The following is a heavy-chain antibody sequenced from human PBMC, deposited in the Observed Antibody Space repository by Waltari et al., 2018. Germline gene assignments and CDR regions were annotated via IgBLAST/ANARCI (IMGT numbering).Heavy chain of an antibody. CDR3: AREKERGFDAFYI. J-gene: IGHJ3*02. D-gene: IGHD1-26*01. V-gene: IGHV3-11*04. CDR1: GFTFSDYY. Sequence: QVQLVESGGGLVKPGGSLRLSCAAFGFTFSDYYMTWIRQAPGKGLEWVSYISGSGSTIYYADSVRGRFTISRDNAKNSLYLQMKSLRAEDTAVYYCAREKERGFDAFYIWGQGTMVTVSS. CDR2: ISGSGSTI.